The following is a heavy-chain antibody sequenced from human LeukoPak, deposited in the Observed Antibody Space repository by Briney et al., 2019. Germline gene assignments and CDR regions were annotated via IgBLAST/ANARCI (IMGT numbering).Heavy chain of an antibody. V-gene: IGHV3-21*04. CDR3: AKAPLSGPTYYFDY. Sequence: PGGSLRLSCAASGFTFSNYNMNWVRQAPGKGLEWLSSISSSSTYIYYADSVKGRFTISRDNAENSLYLQMNSLRAEDTAVYYCAKAPLSGPTYYFDYWGQGTLVTVSS. CDR2: ISSSSTYI. D-gene: IGHD3-3*01. J-gene: IGHJ4*02. CDR1: GFTFSNYN.